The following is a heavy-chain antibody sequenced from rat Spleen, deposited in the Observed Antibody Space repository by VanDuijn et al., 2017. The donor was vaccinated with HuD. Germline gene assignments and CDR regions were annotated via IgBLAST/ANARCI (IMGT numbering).Heavy chain of an antibody. Sequence: VQLQESGPGLVKPSQSLSLTCSVTGYSITSSYRWNWIRKFPGNKLEWMGYINSAGSTNYNPSLKSRISITRDTSKNQFFLQVNSVTTEDTATYYCAKTTVTYYYVMDAWGQGALVTVSS. CDR1: GYSITSSYR. CDR3: AKTTVTYYYVMDA. D-gene: IGHD1-11*01. V-gene: IGHV3-3*01. J-gene: IGHJ4*01. CDR2: INSAGST.